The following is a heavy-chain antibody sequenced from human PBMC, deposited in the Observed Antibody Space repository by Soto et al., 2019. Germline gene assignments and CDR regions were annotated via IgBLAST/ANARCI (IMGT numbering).Heavy chain of an antibody. CDR2: IYWNDDK. CDR3: AHSRGGYCSGGSCSKHDAGMDG. J-gene: IGHJ6*02. V-gene: IGHV2-5*01. CDR1: GFSLTTSGVS. Sequence: SGPTLVNPTQTLTLTFTLSGFSLTTSGVSVGWIRQPPGKALEWLALIYWNDDKRYSPSLKSRLTITKDTSKNQVVLTMTNMDPVDTATYYCAHSRGGYCSGGSCSKHDAGMDGWGQWTTVTVS. D-gene: IGHD2-15*01.